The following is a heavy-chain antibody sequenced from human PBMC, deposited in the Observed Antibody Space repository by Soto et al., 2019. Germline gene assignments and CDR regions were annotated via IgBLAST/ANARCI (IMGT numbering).Heavy chain of an antibody. J-gene: IGHJ4*02. CDR2: IIPIFGTA. CDR1: GGTFSSYA. V-gene: IGHV1-69*06. CDR3: ARDGQTTPTGY. Sequence: GASVKVSCKASGGTFSSYAISWVRQAPGPGLEWVGGIIPIFGTANYAQKFQGRVTITADKSTSTAYMELSSLRSEDTAVYYCARDGQTTPTGYWGQGTLVTVSS. D-gene: IGHD1-1*01.